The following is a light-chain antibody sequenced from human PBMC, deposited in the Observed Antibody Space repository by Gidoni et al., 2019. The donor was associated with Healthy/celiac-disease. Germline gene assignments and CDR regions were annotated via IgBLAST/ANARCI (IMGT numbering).Light chain of an antibody. CDR1: SSDVGGYNY. V-gene: IGLV2-14*01. Sequence: HSALTQPASVSGAPGQSITLSCTGTSSDVGGYNYVSWYQQPPGKAPKLMIYEVSNRPSGVSNRVSGSKSGNTASLTISGLQAEDEDDYYCSSYTSSSTLVFGTGTKVTVL. CDR2: EVS. J-gene: IGLJ1*01. CDR3: SSYTSSSTLV.